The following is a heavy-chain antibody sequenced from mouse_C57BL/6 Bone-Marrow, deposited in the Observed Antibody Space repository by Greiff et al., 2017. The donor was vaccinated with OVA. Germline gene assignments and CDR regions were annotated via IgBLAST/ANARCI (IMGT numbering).Heavy chain of an antibody. CDR2: IYPGNSDT. J-gene: IGHJ2*01. CDR3: TRAGGWLQPYYVDY. Sequence: EVQLQQSGTVLARPGASVKMSCKTSGYTFTSYWMHWVKQRPGQGLEWIGAIYPGNSDTSYNQKFKGKAKLTAVTSASTAYMELSSLTNEDSAVYYCTRAGGWLQPYYVDYWGQGTTLTVSS. V-gene: IGHV1-5*01. CDR1: GYTFTSYW. D-gene: IGHD2-3*01.